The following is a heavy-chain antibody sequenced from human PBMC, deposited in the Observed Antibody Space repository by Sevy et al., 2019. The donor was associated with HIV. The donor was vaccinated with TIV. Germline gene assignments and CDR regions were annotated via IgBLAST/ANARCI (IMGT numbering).Heavy chain of an antibody. J-gene: IGHJ4*02. CDR2: IKQDGSEK. V-gene: IGHV3-7*01. CDR1: GFTFSDFW. CDR3: ARRYFDY. Sequence: GGSLRLSCAASGFTFSDFWMSWVRQAPGKGLEWVANIKQDGSEKYYVNSVRGRFTISRDNAKNSLYLQMDSLRAEDTAVYYCARRYFDYWGQGILVTVSS.